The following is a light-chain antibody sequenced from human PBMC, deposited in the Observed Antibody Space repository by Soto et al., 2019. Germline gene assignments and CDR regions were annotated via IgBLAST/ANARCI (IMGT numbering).Light chain of an antibody. V-gene: IGLV4-69*02. CDR3: QTWDTGIRV. J-gene: IGLJ3*02. CDR2: VNSDGSH. Sequence: QPVLTQSPSASASLGASVKLTCTLSSGHSSSAVAWYQQLPEKGPRFLMKVNSDGSHTKGDGIPDRFSGSSSGAERYLTISSLQSEDDADYYCQTWDTGIRVFGGGTKLTVL. CDR1: SGHSSSA.